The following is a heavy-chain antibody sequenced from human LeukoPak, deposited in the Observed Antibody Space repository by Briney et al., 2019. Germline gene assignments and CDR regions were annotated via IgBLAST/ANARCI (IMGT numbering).Heavy chain of an antibody. Sequence: GRSLRLSCAAYAFTFSSYAMHWVRQAPVKGLEWVAVISYEGSDKYYAEYATCRVTISRDDSNHTLYLQMNSLRAGDTAVYYCAGGRTRRYIVATIRVLRTVTTPTDYWGQGTLVTVSS. CDR2: ISYEGSDK. V-gene: IGHV3-30*04. CDR3: AGGRTRRYIVATIRVLRTVTTPTDY. CDR1: AFTFSSYA. D-gene: IGHD5-12*01. J-gene: IGHJ4*02.